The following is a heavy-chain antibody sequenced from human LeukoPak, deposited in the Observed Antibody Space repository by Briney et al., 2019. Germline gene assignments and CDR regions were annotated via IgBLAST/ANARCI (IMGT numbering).Heavy chain of an antibody. V-gene: IGHV4-38-2*02. CDR1: GYSISSGYY. D-gene: IGHD1-26*01. CDR3: ARRWELLFDY. J-gene: IGHJ4*02. Sequence: PSETLSLTCTVSGYSISSGYYWGWIRQPPGKGLEWIGSIYHSGSTYYNPSLKSRVTISVDTSKNQFSLKLSSVTAADTAVYYCARRWELLFDYWGQGTLVTVSS. CDR2: IYHSGST.